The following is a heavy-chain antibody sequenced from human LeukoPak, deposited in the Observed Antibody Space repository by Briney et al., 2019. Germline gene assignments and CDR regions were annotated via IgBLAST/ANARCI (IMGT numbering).Heavy chain of an antibody. V-gene: IGHV4-34*01. CDR2: INHSGST. Sequence: KSSETLSLTCAVYGGSFSGYYWSWIRQPPGKGLEWIGEINHSGSTNYNPSLKSRVTISVDTSKNQFSLKLSSVTAADTAVYYCARASRYDFWSGLSPGWFDPWGQGTLVTVSS. D-gene: IGHD3-3*01. CDR3: ARASRYDFWSGLSPGWFDP. J-gene: IGHJ5*02. CDR1: GGSFSGYY.